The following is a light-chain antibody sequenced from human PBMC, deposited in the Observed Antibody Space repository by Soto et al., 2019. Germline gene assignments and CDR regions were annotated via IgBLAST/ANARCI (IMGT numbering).Light chain of an antibody. CDR1: QSVSSY. Sequence: EIVLTQSPATLSLSPGERATLSCRASQSVSSYLAWYQQKPGQAPRLLIYDASNRATGIPARFSGSGSGTAFTLTISSLEPEDFAVYYCQQRSNWPTTVGPGTKVDIK. CDR3: QQRSNWPTT. CDR2: DAS. V-gene: IGKV3-11*01. J-gene: IGKJ3*01.